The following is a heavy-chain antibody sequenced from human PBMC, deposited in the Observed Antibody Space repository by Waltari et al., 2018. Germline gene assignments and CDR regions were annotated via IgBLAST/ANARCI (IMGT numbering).Heavy chain of an antibody. J-gene: IGHJ4*02. CDR1: GFTFSSYT. D-gene: IGHD3-22*01. CDR3: AREWGVMIGTAGYYFDD. Sequence: EVQLVGSGGGLVKPGGSLRLSCAASGFTFSSYTMNWVRQAPGKGLELISSISGGSSYKYYADAVKGRFTNSRDNVKNSLYLQMNSLRAEDTAVYYCAREWGVMIGTAGYYFDDWAQGTLVTVSS. CDR2: ISGGSSYK. V-gene: IGHV3-21*01.